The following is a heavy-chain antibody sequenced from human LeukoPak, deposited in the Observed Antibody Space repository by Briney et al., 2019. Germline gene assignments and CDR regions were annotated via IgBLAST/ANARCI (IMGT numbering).Heavy chain of an antibody. V-gene: IGHV1-8*01. Sequence: ASVKVSCKASGYTFTSYDINWVRQATGQGLEWMGWMNPNSGNTGYAQKFQGRVPMTRNTSISTAYMELSSLRSEDTAVYYCARGRGGYDYVWGSYSTLDYWGQGTLVTVSS. CDR2: MNPNSGNT. D-gene: IGHD3-16*01. CDR1: GYTFTSYD. CDR3: ARGRGGYDYVWGSYSTLDY. J-gene: IGHJ4*02.